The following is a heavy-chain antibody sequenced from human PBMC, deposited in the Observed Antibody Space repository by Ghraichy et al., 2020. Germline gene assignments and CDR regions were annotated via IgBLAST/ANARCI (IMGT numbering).Heavy chain of an antibody. D-gene: IGHD3-22*01. J-gene: IGHJ4*02. CDR3: ARAPDYYDSSGYYYEDY. CDR1: GFTFSSYW. CDR2: IKQDGSEK. Sequence: GGSLRLSCAASGFTFSSYWMSWVRQAPGKGLEWVANIKQDGSEKYYVDSVKGRFTISRDNAKNSLYLQMNSLRAEDTAVYYCARAPDYYDSSGYYYEDYWGQGTLVTVSS. V-gene: IGHV3-7*01.